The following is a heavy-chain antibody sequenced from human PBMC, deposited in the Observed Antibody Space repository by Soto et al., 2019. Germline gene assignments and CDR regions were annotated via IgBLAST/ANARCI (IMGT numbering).Heavy chain of an antibody. J-gene: IGHJ5*02. CDR3: ARDPRYCSGGSCYSWFDP. V-gene: IGHV4-59*12. Sequence: SETLSLTCTVSGGSISSYYWSWIRQPPGKGLEWIGYIYYSGSTYYNPSLKSRVTISVDTSKNQFSLKLSSVTAADTAVYYCARDPRYCSGGSCYSWFDPWGQGTLVTVSS. D-gene: IGHD2-15*01. CDR2: IYYSGST. CDR1: GGSISSYY.